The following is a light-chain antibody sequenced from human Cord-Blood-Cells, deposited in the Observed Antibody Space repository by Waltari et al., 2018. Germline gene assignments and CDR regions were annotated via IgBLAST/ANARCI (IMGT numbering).Light chain of an antibody. CDR3: QQYNSYWT. V-gene: IGKV1-5*01. CDR2: DAS. CDR1: QSISSW. J-gene: IGKJ1*01. Sequence: DIQMTQSLSTLSASVGDRVTMTCRASQSISSWLAWYQQKPGKAPKLLIYDASSLESGVPSRFSGSGSGTEFPLTISSLQPDDFATYYCQQYNSYWTFGQGAKVEIK.